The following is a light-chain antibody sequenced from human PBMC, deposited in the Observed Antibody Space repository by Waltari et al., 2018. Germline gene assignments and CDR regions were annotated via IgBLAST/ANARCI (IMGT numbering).Light chain of an antibody. CDR1: SHDVGGYNS. J-gene: IGLJ2*01. CDR3: SSQSSNDVVL. Sequence: QSALTQPASLSGSPGQSVTIFCAGTSHDVGGYNSVSWYEEHPGQAPRVIIYDVSDRPSGVSDRFSGSKSGNTASLTISGLQAEDEADYYCSSQSSNDVVLFGGGTKLTVL. V-gene: IGLV2-14*01. CDR2: DVS.